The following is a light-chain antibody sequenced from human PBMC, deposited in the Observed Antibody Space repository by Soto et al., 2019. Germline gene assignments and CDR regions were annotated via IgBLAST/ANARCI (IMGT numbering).Light chain of an antibody. CDR2: KVS. J-gene: IGKJ1*01. Sequence: DIVMTQTPLSSPVTLGQAASISCRSSQSLVHNDGNTYLSWFQQRPGQPPRLLIYKVSDRFSGVPDRFSGRGAGKDFKLAISRVEAEDVGVYYCMQATPSPWTFGQGTKVEIK. CDR3: MQATPSPWT. CDR1: QSLVHNDGNTY. V-gene: IGKV2-24*01.